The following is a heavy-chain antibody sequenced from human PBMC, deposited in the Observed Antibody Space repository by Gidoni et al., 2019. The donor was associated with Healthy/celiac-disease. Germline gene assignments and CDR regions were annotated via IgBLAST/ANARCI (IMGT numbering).Heavy chain of an antibody. Sequence: QVQLQESGPGLVKPSQTLSLTCTVSGGSISSGSYYWSWIRQPAGKGLEWIGRIYTSGSTNYNPSLKSRVTMSVDTSKNQFSLKLSSVTAADTAVYYCARGPTYYYDSSGYYYVGTHYYYYGMDVWGQGTTVTVSS. CDR1: GGSISSGSYY. CDR2: IYTSGST. CDR3: ARGPTYYYDSSGYYYVGTHYYYYGMDV. D-gene: IGHD3-22*01. V-gene: IGHV4-61*02. J-gene: IGHJ6*02.